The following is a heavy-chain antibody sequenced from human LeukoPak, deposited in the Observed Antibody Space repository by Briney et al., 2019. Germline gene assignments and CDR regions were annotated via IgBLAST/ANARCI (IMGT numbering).Heavy chain of an antibody. Sequence: GRSLRLSCAASGFTFSSYGMHWVRQAPGKGLEWVSSISSSSSYIYYADSVKGRFTISRDNAKNSLYLQMNSLRAEDTAVYYCARDEAFWTYYGMDVWGQGTTVTVSS. CDR2: ISSSSSYI. J-gene: IGHJ6*02. D-gene: IGHD3/OR15-3a*01. CDR3: ARDEAFWTYYGMDV. CDR1: GFTFSSYG. V-gene: IGHV3-21*01.